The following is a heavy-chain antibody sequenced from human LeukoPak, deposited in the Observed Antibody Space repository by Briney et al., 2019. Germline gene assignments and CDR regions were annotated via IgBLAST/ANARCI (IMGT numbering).Heavy chain of an antibody. D-gene: IGHD3-3*01. CDR2: IYPGDSDT. CDR1: YTSFTSYW. CDR3: ARRGYDFWSAPSWFDP. Sequence: GESLKISWKSSYTSFTSYWIGWVRQMPGKGLEWMGIIYPGDSDTRYSPSFQGQATISADKSISTAYLQWSSLKASDTAMYYCARRGYDFWSAPSWFDPWGQGTLVTVPS. V-gene: IGHV5-51*01. J-gene: IGHJ5*02.